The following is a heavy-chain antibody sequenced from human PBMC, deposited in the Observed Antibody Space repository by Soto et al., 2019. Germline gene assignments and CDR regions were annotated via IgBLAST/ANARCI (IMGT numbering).Heavy chain of an antibody. CDR1: GGSISSYF. CDR2: VYYTGTT. V-gene: IGHV4-59*01. Sequence: PSETLSLTCTVSGGSISSYFYIWVRQPPGKGLDWIGSVYYTGTTDYNPSLTSRVTISVDTSKTQFSLNLRSVTAADTAVYYCARDLAAVPRAFDYWGRGTLVTVSS. CDR3: ARDLAAVPRAFDY. D-gene: IGHD6-13*01. J-gene: IGHJ4*02.